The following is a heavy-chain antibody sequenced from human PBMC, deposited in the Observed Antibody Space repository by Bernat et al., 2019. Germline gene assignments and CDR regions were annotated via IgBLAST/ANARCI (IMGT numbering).Heavy chain of an antibody. Sequence: QVQLQQSGPGLVKPSQTLSLTCAISGDSVSSNSAAWNWIRQSPSRGLEWLGRTYYRSKWYNDYAVSVKSRITINPDTSKNQFSLQLNSVTPEDTAVYYCARGGSRSLWARQENWFDPWGQGTLVTVSS. CDR1: GDSVSSNSAA. CDR3: ARGGSRSLWARQENWFDP. V-gene: IGHV6-1*01. D-gene: IGHD6-13*01. J-gene: IGHJ5*02. CDR2: TYYRSKWYN.